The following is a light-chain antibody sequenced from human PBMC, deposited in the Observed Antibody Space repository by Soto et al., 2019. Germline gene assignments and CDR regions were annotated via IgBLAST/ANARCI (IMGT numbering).Light chain of an antibody. CDR1: SSNIGAGYD. J-gene: IGLJ1*01. CDR2: NNI. CDR3: QSYDTSLSGSKV. Sequence: QAVVTQPPSVSGAPGQRVTISCTGTSSNIGAGYDVHWYQQLPGTAPKLLMYNNINRPSGVPDRFSGSKSGTSASLGITGLQAEDEADYYCQSYDTSLSGSKVFGTGTKLTVL. V-gene: IGLV1-40*01.